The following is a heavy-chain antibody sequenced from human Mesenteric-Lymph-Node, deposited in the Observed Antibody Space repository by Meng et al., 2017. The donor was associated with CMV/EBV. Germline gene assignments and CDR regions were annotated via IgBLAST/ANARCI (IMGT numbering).Heavy chain of an antibody. J-gene: IGHJ4*02. V-gene: IGHV3-74*01. Sequence: GESLKISCAASGFTLSSYWMHWVRQGPGKGLVWVSRINSDGSITSYADSVRGRFTISRDNAKNTLYLQMNSLRAEDTAVYYCAKDTGYRPYYFDFWGQGTLVTVSS. CDR1: GFTLSSYW. D-gene: IGHD5-18*01. CDR3: AKDTGYRPYYFDF. CDR2: INSDGSIT.